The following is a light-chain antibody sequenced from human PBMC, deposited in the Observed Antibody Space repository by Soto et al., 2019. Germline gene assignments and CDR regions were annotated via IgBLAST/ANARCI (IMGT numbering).Light chain of an antibody. Sequence: DIVMTQSPDSLAVSLGERATINCKSSQSVLLSSNNRNYLTWYQQKPGQPPKLLIYWAFTRESGVPDRFSGSGSGTDFTLTINSLQSEDFAVYFCQQYNNWPTFGQGTKVDIK. J-gene: IGKJ1*01. CDR2: WAF. CDR3: QQYNNWPT. CDR1: QSVLLSSNNRNY. V-gene: IGKV4-1*01.